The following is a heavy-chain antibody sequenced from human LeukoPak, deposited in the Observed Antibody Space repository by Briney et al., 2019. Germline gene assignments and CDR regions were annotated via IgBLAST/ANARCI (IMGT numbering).Heavy chain of an antibody. CDR3: VRVPPRTTNYAY. CDR2: MNPNSSNT. J-gene: IGHJ4*02. CDR1: GYTFTSYG. Sequence: ASVKVSCKASGYTFTSYGINWVRQATGQGLEWMGWMNPNSSNTGYAQKFQGRVTMTRNTSIGTAYMELSSLRSEDTAIYYCVRVPPRTTNYAYWGQGTLVTVSS. V-gene: IGHV1-8*01. D-gene: IGHD1-14*01.